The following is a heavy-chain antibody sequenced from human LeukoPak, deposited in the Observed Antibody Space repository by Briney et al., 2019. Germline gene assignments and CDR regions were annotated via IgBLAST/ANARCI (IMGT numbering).Heavy chain of an antibody. V-gene: IGHV3-48*01. CDR3: AKPYGGGYYFFDN. D-gene: IGHD5-12*01. CDR1: GFTFSSYS. Sequence: GGSLRLSCAGSGFTFSSYSMNWFRQAPGKGLEWVSFIRHSGEEIYYADSVRGRFTVSRDNAKNSVYLQMNSLRAEDTAVYYCAKPYGGGYYFFDNWGQGTLVTVSS. CDR2: IRHSGEEI. J-gene: IGHJ4*02.